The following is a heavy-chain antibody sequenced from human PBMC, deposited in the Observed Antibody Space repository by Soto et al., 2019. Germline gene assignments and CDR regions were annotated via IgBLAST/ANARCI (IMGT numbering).Heavy chain of an antibody. D-gene: IGHD3-10*01. CDR2: MIPVIGNT. CDR1: GYPFTNYE. J-gene: IGHJ5*02. CDR3: ARVAASGSLNWFDP. V-gene: IGHV1-8*01. Sequence: ASVNVSCKASGYPFTNYEISWLRQATGQGRQWMGWMIPVIGNTGYAQKFQDRVTMTRKISISTAYMELSRLGSDDPAIYYCARVAASGSLNWFDPGGQGTLVTVSS.